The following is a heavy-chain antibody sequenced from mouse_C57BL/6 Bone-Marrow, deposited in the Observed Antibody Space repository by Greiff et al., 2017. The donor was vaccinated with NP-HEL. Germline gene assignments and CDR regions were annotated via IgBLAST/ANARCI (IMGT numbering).Heavy chain of an antibody. CDR2: IDPENGDT. CDR3: TTSLITTVVAEYCDG. J-gene: IGHJ1*03. CDR1: GFNIKDDY. V-gene: IGHV14-4*01. Sequence: EVQLQQSGAELVRPGASVKLSCTASGFNIKDDYMHWVKQRPEQGLEWIGWIDPENGDTEYASKFQGKATITADTSSNTAYLQLSSLTSEDTAVYYWTTSLITTVVAEYCDGWGTRTTVTGSS. D-gene: IGHD1-1*01.